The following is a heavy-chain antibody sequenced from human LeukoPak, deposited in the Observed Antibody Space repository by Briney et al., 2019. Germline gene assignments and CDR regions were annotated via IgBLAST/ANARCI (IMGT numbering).Heavy chain of an antibody. CDR1: GGSISSSSYY. Sequence: SETLSLTCTVSGGSISSSSYYWGWIRQPPGKGLEWIGSIHYSGSTYYNSSLKSRVTISVDTSKNQFSLKLSSVTAADTAVYYCARSGSSWFIRHAFDIWGQGTMVTVSS. J-gene: IGHJ3*02. CDR3: ARSGSSWFIRHAFDI. V-gene: IGHV4-39*07. CDR2: IHYSGST. D-gene: IGHD6-13*01.